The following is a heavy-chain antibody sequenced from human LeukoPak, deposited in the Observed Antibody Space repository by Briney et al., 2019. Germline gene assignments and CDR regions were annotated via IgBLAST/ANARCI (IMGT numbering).Heavy chain of an antibody. V-gene: IGHV4-30-4*01. Sequence: SQTLSLTCTVSSGSISSGDYYWSWIRQPPGKGLEWIGYIYYSGSTYYNPSLKSRVTISVDTSKNQFSLKLSSVTAADTAVYYCARDSRYGSGSTDYWGQGTLVTVSS. CDR2: IYYSGST. CDR1: SGSISSGDYY. CDR3: ARDSRYGSGSTDY. D-gene: IGHD3-10*01. J-gene: IGHJ4*02.